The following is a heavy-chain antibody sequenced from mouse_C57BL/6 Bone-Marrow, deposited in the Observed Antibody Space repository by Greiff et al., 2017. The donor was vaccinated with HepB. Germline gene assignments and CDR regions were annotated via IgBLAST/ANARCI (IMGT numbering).Heavy chain of an antibody. CDR3: ARGDYDCFYAMDY. V-gene: IGHV1-55*01. J-gene: IGHJ4*01. D-gene: IGHD2-4*01. Sequence: VQLQQPGAELVKPGASVKMSCKASGYTFTSYWITWVKQRPGQGLEWIGDIYPGSGSTNYNEKFKSKATLTVDTSSSTAYMQLSSLTSEDSAVYYCARGDYDCFYAMDYWGQGTSVTVSS. CDR2: IYPGSGST. CDR1: GYTFTSYW.